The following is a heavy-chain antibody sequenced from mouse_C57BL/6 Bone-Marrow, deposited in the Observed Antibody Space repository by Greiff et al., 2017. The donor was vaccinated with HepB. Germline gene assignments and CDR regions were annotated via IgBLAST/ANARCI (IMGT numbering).Heavy chain of an antibody. CDR2: IYPGSGNT. J-gene: IGHJ3*01. CDR1: GYTFTDYY. D-gene: IGHD2-3*01. V-gene: IGHV1-76*01. CDR3: ARAEWLLAWFAC. Sequence: VQLQQSGAELVRPGASVKLSCKASGYTFTDYYINWVKQRPGQGLEWIARIYPGSGNTYYNEKFKGKATLTAEKSSSTAYMQLSSLTSEDSAVYFCARAEWLLAWFACWGQGTLVTVSA.